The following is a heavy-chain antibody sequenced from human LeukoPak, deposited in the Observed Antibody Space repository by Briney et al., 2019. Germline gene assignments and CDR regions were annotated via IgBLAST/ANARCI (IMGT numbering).Heavy chain of an antibody. CDR1: GFTFSSYS. CDR2: ISSSSSYI. V-gene: IGHV3-21*01. CDR3: AEPLYDILTGYSVEDY. Sequence: GGSLRLSCAASGFTFSSYSMNWVRQAPGKGLEWVSSISSSSSYIYYADSVKGRFTISRDNAKNSLYLQMNSLRAEDTAVYYCAEPLYDILTGYSVEDYWGQGTLVTVSS. D-gene: IGHD3-9*01. J-gene: IGHJ4*02.